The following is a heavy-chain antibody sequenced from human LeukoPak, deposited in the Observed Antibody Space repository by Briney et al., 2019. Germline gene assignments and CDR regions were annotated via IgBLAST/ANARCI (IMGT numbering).Heavy chain of an antibody. CDR1: GGSISSYY. V-gene: IGHV4-59*01. D-gene: IGHD3-22*01. J-gene: IGHJ2*01. CDR2: IYYSGNT. CDR3: ARDRDSSGLRDFDL. Sequence: SETLSLTCTVSGGSISSYYWSWIRQPPGKGLEWIGYIYYSGNTNYNPSLKSRVSISIDTSKNQFSLRLSSVAAADTAVYYCARDRDSSGLRDFDLWGRGTLVTVPA.